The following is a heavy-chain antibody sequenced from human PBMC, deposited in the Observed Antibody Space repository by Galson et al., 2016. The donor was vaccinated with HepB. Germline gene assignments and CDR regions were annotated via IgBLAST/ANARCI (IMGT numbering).Heavy chain of an antibody. J-gene: IGHJ4*02. CDR2: IVVGSGNT. Sequence: SVKVSCKASGFPFTNSAVQWVRQARGQRLEWIGWIVVGSGNTNYAQKFQERVTITRDMSTSTAYMELSTLRSEDTAVYYCAADNPDYGGYGIFNYWGQGTLVTVSS. D-gene: IGHD4-17*01. V-gene: IGHV1-58*01. CDR3: AADNPDYGGYGIFNY. CDR1: GFPFTNSA.